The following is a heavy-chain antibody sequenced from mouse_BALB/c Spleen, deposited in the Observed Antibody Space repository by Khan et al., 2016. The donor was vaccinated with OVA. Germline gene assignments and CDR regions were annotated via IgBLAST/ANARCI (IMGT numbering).Heavy chain of an antibody. D-gene: IGHD2-14*01. CDR2: INPTSTYT. J-gene: IGHJ3*01. CDR1: GYTFTSYT. Sequence: QMQLEEPGTELARPGASVKMSCKASGYTFTSYTMHWVKQRPGQGLEWIGYINPTSTYTNYNQKFKDKATLTADKSSITAYMQLSSLTSEDSAVYYCAREGAYYRSDGWFAYWGQGTLVTVSA. V-gene: IGHV1-4*01. CDR3: AREGAYYRSDGWFAY.